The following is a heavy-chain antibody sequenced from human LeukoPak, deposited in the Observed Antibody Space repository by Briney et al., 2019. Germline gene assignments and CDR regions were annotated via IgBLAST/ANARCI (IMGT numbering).Heavy chain of an antibody. CDR2: IYYSGST. J-gene: IGHJ4*02. D-gene: IGHD2-8*01. CDR1: GGSISSSSYY. V-gene: IGHV4-39*07. Sequence: SETLSLTCTVSGGSISSSSYYWGWIRQPPGKGLEWIGSIYYSGSTYYNPSLKSRVTISVDTSKNQFSLKLSFVTAADTAVYYCASLDIVLMVAFDYWGQGTLDTVSS. CDR3: ASLDIVLMVAFDY.